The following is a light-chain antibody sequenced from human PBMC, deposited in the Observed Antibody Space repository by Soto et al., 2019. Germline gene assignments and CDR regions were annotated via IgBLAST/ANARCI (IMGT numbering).Light chain of an antibody. CDR3: QQYNNWPSGT. J-gene: IGKJ1*01. CDR2: GAS. V-gene: IGKV3-15*01. CDR1: QSVSSN. Sequence: EIVMTQSPATLSVSPGERVTLSCRASQSVSSNLAWYQQKPGQAPRLLIYGASTRVTGVPARFSGSGSGTEFNLTISSLQSVDFAVYFCQQYNNWPSGTFGPGTKVEVK.